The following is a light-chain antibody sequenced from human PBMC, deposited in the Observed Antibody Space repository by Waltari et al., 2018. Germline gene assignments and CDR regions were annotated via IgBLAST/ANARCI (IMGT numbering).Light chain of an antibody. CDR2: EAT. CDR3: SSFAGTSTLV. Sequence: QSALTQPPSASGSPGQSVTISCTGTSSDIGGYNYVSWYQQYPGKAPKPMLYEATGRPSGVPDRFSASKSGNPASLTVSGLQAEDEADYYCSSFAGTSTLVFGGGTKLTVL. J-gene: IGLJ2*01. CDR1: SSDIGGYNY. V-gene: IGLV2-8*01.